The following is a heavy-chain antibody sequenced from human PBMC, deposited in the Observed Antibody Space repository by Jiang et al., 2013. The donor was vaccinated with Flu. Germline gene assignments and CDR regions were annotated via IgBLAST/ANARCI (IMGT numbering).Heavy chain of an antibody. CDR3: ARDTAGSDAFDI. CDR1: GYTFTNYG. D-gene: IGHD6-13*01. CDR2: ISAYNGNT. J-gene: IGHJ3*02. V-gene: IGHV1-18*01. Sequence: GAEVKKPGASVKVSCKASGYTFTNYGITWVRQAPGQGLEWMGWISAYNGNTNYAQKLQGRVTMIADTSTTTAYMELRSLKSDDTAVYYCARDTAGSDAFDIWGQGTMVTVSS.